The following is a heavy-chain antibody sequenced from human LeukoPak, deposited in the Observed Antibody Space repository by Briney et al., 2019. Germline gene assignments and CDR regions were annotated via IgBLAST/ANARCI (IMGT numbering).Heavy chain of an antibody. CDR2: ISSSSSYI. D-gene: IGHD6-6*01. Sequence: GGSLRLXCAASGFTFSSHSMNWVRQAPGKGLEWVSSISSSSSYIYYADSVKGRFTISRDNAKNSLYLQMNSLRAEDTAVYYCARVRVGSSSSLPALLRFDYWGQGTLVTVSS. J-gene: IGHJ4*02. V-gene: IGHV3-21*01. CDR1: GFTFSSHS. CDR3: ARVRVGSSSSLPALLRFDY.